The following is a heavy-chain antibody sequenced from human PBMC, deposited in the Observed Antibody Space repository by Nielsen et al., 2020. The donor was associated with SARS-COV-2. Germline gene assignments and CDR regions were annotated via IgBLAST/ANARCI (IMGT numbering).Heavy chain of an antibody. V-gene: IGHV5-51*01. Sequence: GESLKISCKASGYSFTTHWIGWVRQMPGKGLEWMGNIYPEDSDTRYSPSFEGQVTMSADKSTSTAYLHWSSLRASDTAMYYCARHQGIHIAIDYWGHGTLVIVSS. J-gene: IGHJ4*01. CDR2: IYPEDSDT. CDR3: ARHQGIHIAIDY. CDR1: GYSFTTHW. D-gene: IGHD2-21*01.